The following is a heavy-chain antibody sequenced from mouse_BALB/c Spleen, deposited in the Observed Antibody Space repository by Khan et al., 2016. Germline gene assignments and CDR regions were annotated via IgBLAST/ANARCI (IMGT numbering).Heavy chain of an antibody. CDR2: IYPGDGDT. D-gene: IGHD1-1*01. Sequence: QVQLQQSGAELVRPGSSVKISCKASGYAFSSYWMNWVKQRPGQGLEWIGQIYPGDGDTKYNGKFKGKATLTADKSSSTAFMHLSSLTSEDSAVYFCAREPYYYGSGPRYFDVWGAGTTVTVSS. CDR1: GYAFSSYW. CDR3: AREPYYYGSGPRYFDV. V-gene: IGHV1-80*01. J-gene: IGHJ1*01.